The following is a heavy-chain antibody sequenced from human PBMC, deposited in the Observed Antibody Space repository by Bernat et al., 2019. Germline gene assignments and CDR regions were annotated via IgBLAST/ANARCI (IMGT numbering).Heavy chain of an antibody. D-gene: IGHD2-2*01. Sequence: EVQLVESGGGLVQPGGSLRLSCAACGFTFSSYWMHWVRQAPGKGLVWVSRINSDGSSTSYADSVKGRFTISRDNAKNTLYLQMNSLRAEDTAVYYCARVGKYCSSTSCYAWDAFDIWGQGTMVTVSS. V-gene: IGHV3-74*02. CDR3: ARVGKYCSSTSCYAWDAFDI. CDR2: INSDGSST. CDR1: GFTFSSYW. J-gene: IGHJ3*02.